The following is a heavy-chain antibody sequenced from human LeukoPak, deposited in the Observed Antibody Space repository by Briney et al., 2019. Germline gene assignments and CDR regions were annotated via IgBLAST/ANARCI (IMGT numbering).Heavy chain of an antibody. J-gene: IGHJ3*02. Sequence: PGGSLRLSCAASGFTFSSYDMHWVRQATGKGLEWVSAIGTAGDTYYPGSVKGRFTISRENAKNSLYLQMNSLRAGDTAVYYCARGTPLLATDDAFDIWGQGTMVTVSS. CDR3: ARGTPLLATDDAFDI. V-gene: IGHV3-13*01. D-gene: IGHD5-12*01. CDR1: GFTFSSYD. CDR2: IGTAGDT.